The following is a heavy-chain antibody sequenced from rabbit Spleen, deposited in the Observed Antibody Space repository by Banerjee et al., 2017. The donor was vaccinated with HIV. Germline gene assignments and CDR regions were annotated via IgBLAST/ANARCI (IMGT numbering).Heavy chain of an antibody. CDR2: IFTGNVKT. CDR3: AIVAESSRWGEDL. Sequence: QQLVESGGGLVQPGASLTLTCKASGIDFSRGYDMCWVRLAPGKGLEWIGSIFTGNVKTYYASWAKGRFAISKPSLTPVTLQMASLTVSDTATYFCAIVAESSRWGEDLWGPGTLVTVS. D-gene: IGHD4-1*01. J-gene: IGHJ4*01. CDR1: GIDFSRGYD. V-gene: IGHV1S40*01.